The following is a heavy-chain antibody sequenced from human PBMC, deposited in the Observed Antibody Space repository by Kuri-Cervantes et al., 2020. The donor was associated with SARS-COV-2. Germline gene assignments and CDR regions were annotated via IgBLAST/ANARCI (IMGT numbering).Heavy chain of an antibody. CDR1: GFSFSTYA. Sequence: GGSLRLSCAASGFSFSTYALSWVRQAPGKGLEWVSGISGNGDGTYYADSVKGRFTISRDNFKSTVYLRMNSLRAEDTAVYSCARESPFGWGQGTLVTVSS. CDR2: ISGNGDGT. J-gene: IGHJ4*02. D-gene: IGHD2/OR15-2a*01. V-gene: IGHV3-23*01. CDR3: ARESPFG.